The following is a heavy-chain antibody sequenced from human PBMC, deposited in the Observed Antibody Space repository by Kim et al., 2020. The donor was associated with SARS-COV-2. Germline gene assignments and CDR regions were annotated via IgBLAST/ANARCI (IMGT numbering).Heavy chain of an antibody. D-gene: IGHD4-4*01. V-gene: IGHV1-46*01. CDR1: GYTFTSYY. Sequence: ASVKVSCKASGYTFTSYYMHWVRQAPGQGLEWMGIINPSGGSTSYAQKFQGRVTMTRDTSTSTVYMELSSLRSEDTAVYYCARERYSNYGIGYLGYYYYGMDVWGQGTTVTVSS. CDR2: INPSGGST. J-gene: IGHJ6*02. CDR3: ARERYSNYGIGYLGYYYYGMDV.